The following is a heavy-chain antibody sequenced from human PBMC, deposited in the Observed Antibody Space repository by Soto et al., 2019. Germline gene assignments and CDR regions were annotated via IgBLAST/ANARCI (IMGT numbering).Heavy chain of an antibody. CDR2: INPDNGNT. CDR3: ARGIATGQLDP. CDR1: GYTFTGYY. Sequence: ASVQVSCKASGYTFTGYYMHWVRQAPGQGLEWMGWINPDNGNTKSSQKFQDRVIITRDTSASTAYMDLSSLRSEDTAVYYCARGIATGQLDPWGQGTLVTVSS. D-gene: IGHD2-15*01. J-gene: IGHJ5*02. V-gene: IGHV1-3*01.